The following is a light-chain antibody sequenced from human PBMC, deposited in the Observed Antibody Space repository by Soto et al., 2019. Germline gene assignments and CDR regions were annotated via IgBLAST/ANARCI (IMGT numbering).Light chain of an antibody. CDR1: SSDVGIYNL. V-gene: IGLV2-23*01. J-gene: IGLJ1*01. CDR2: EDS. CDR3: CSYAGSSTYV. Sequence: QPASVSGSPGQSITISCTGTSSDVGIYNLVSWYQQHPGKAPKLMIYEDSKRPSGVSNRFSGSKSGNTASLTISGLQAEDEADYYCCSYAGSSTYVFGTGTKLTVL.